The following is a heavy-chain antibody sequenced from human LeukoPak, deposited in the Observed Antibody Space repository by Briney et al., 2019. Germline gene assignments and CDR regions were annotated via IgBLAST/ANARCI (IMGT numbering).Heavy chain of an antibody. D-gene: IGHD5-18*01. CDR1: GFAVSNNY. J-gene: IGHJ4*02. CDR3: AKDNSYGNFDY. Sequence: GGSLRLSCAASGFAVSNNYMTWVRQAPGKGLEWVSVIYKDGSTYYADSVKGRFTISRDNSKNTVYLQMNSLRAEDTAVYYCAKDNSYGNFDYWGQGTLVTVSS. CDR2: IYKDGST. V-gene: IGHV3-53*01.